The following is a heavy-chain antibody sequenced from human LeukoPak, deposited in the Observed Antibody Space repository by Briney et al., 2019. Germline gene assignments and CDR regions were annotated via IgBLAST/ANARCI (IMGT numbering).Heavy chain of an antibody. CDR1: GFGFSLFG. J-gene: IGHJ6*03. CDR2: IWYDGSNK. D-gene: IGHD3-3*01. V-gene: IGHV3-33*08. Sequence: GGSLRLSCAASGFGFSLFGMHWVRQAPGKGLEWVAVIWYDGSNKYYADSVKGRFTISRDNSKNTLYLQMNSLRAEDTAVYYCARDTIFGVSYYMDVWGKGTTVTVSS. CDR3: ARDTIFGVSYYMDV.